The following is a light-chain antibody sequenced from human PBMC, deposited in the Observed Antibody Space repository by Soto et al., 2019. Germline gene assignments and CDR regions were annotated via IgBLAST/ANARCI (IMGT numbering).Light chain of an antibody. Sequence: QSVLTQPPSASGTPGQRVTISCSGSSSNIGSNTVNWYQQLPGTAPKLLIYSNNQRPSGVPDRFSSSKSGTSASLAISGLQFEDEADYYCAAWDDSLNGVVFGGGTKLTVL. J-gene: IGLJ2*01. CDR3: AAWDDSLNGVV. CDR2: SNN. CDR1: SSNIGSNT. V-gene: IGLV1-44*01.